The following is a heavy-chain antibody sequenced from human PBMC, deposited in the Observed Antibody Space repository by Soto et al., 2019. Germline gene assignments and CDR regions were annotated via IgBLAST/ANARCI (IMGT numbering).Heavy chain of an antibody. D-gene: IGHD4-17*01. V-gene: IGHV3-53*04. CDR3: ARVLYYGDSGFFDY. J-gene: IGHJ4*02. Sequence: GGSLRLSCAASGFTVSSNYMSWVRQAPGKGLEWVSVIYSGGSTYYADSVKGRFTISRHNSKNTLYLQMNSLRAEDTAVYYCARVLYYGDSGFFDYWGQGTLVTVSS. CDR1: GFTVSSNY. CDR2: IYSGGST.